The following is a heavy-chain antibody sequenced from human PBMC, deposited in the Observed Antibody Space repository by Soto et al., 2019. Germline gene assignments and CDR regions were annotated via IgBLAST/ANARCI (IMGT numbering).Heavy chain of an antibody. Sequence: QVQLQESGPGLVKPSETLSLACTVSGGSISNHYWSWIRQPPGKGLEWIGYIYYNGNTNYNPPLKRRVTMSVDTSKNQSALKLSSVTAADTAVYYCTRANSYSEYWGQGTLVTVSS. J-gene: IGHJ4*02. D-gene: IGHD7-27*01. V-gene: IGHV4-59*11. CDR2: IYYNGNT. CDR3: TRANSYSEY. CDR1: GGSISNHY.